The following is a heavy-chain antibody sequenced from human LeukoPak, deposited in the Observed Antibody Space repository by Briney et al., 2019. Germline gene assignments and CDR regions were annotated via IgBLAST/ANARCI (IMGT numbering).Heavy chain of an antibody. V-gene: IGHV1-2*02. CDR2: INPNSGGT. J-gene: IGHJ4*02. Sequence: XGLEWMGWINPNSGGTNYAQKFQGRVTMTRDTPISTAYMELTSLRSDDTAVYYCARAEVIDYWGQGTXX. D-gene: IGHD3-22*01. CDR3: ARAEVIDY.